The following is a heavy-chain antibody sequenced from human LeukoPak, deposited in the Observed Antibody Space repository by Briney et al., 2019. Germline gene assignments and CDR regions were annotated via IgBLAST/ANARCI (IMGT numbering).Heavy chain of an antibody. V-gene: IGHV1-2*02. CDR1: GYTFTGYY. CDR2: INPNSGGT. CDR3: AAAGVGYSGYDSDDAFDI. J-gene: IGHJ3*02. Sequence: ASVKVSCKASGYTFTGYYMHWVRQAPGRGLEWMGWINPNSGGTNYAQKFQGRVTMTRDTSISTAYMELSRLRSDDTAVYYCAAAGVGYSGYDSDDAFDIWGQGTMVTVSS. D-gene: IGHD5-12*01.